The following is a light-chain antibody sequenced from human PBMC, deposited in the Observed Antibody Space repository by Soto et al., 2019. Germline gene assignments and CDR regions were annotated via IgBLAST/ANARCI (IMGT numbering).Light chain of an antibody. CDR3: QQYNDWPRT. V-gene: IGKV3-15*01. CDR2: GAS. J-gene: IGKJ1*01. Sequence: EIVMTQSPATLSVSPGERATLSCRASQSVSSNLAWYQQKPGQAPSLLIYGASTRATGTPARFSGSGSGTEFTLTISSLQSEDFAVYYCQQYNDWPRTFGQGTKVDI. CDR1: QSVSSN.